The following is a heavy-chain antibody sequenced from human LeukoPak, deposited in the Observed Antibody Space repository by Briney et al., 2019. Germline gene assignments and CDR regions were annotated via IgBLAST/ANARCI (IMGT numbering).Heavy chain of an antibody. CDR3: ARDYADYVGYFFFDY. V-gene: IGHV3-23*01. CDR2: ISGGGETT. Sequence: GGSLRLSCAASGFTFNNYAMNWVRQAPGKGLEWVSSISGGGETTYYADSAKGRFTISRDNSQNTLYLQVNSLRAEDTAVYYCARDYADYVGYFFFDYWGQGTLVTVSS. D-gene: IGHD4-17*01. CDR1: GFTFNNYA. J-gene: IGHJ4*02.